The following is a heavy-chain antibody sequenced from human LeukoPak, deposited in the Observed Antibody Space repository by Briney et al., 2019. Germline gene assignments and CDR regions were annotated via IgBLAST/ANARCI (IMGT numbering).Heavy chain of an antibody. J-gene: IGHJ4*02. V-gene: IGHV3-23*01. CDR3: ARDIGTIDPFDY. CDR1: GSSFSSDY. CDR2: IRNSGDNT. Sequence: ETLSLTCTVSGSSFSSDYYWGWIRQAPGKGLEWVSSIRNSGDNTYYADSVKGRFTISRDNSRDTLYLQMNSLRAEDTAVYYCARDIGTIDPFDYWGQGTLVTVSS. D-gene: IGHD3-10*01.